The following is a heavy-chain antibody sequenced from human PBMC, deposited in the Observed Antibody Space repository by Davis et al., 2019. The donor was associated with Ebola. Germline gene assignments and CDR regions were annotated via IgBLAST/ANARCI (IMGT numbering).Heavy chain of an antibody. J-gene: IGHJ6*04. CDR3: AKDRGYCGSGRCYWGRFDYHSAMDV. Sequence: HSQTLSLTCAISGDSVSSAGWNWIRQSPSRGLEWLGRTYFSSKWYNDYAVSVKSRITINPDTSKNQFSLQLNSVTPEDTALYYCAKDRGYCGSGRCYWGRFDYHSAMDVWGKGTTVIVSS. CDR1: GDSVSSAG. D-gene: IGHD2-15*01. V-gene: IGHV6-1*01. CDR2: TYFSSKWYN.